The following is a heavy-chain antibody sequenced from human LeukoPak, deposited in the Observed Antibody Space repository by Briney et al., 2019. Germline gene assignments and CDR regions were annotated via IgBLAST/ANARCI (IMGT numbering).Heavy chain of an antibody. D-gene: IGHD5-24*01. J-gene: IGHJ4*02. CDR2: IDDRGRST. CDR3: ARDYEMATIRGYFDY. Sequence: PGGSLRLSCIGSGFTFSKCGMGWVRQAPGKALEWVSGIDDRGRSTYYADSVRGRFTISRDNSRNTLYLQMNSLRAEDTAVYYCARDYEMATIRGYFDYWGQGTLVTVSS. CDR1: GFTFSKCG. V-gene: IGHV3-23*01.